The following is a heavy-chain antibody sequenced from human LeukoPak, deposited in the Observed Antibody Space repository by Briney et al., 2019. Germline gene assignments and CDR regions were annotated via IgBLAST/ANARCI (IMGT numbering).Heavy chain of an antibody. D-gene: IGHD3-10*01. J-gene: IGHJ4*02. CDR3: AKTGGSGSYEFDY. CDR1: GFTFNKYV. V-gene: IGHV3-30*02. CDR2: IRYDCRNK. Sequence: GDSLRPPYAASGFTFNKYVMQWVRQAARKGQEGVAFIRYDCRNKYHSDAVKARFPISCHHSKNTLYLQMNSLRAEHTAVYYCAKTGGSGSYEFDYWGQGTLVTVSS.